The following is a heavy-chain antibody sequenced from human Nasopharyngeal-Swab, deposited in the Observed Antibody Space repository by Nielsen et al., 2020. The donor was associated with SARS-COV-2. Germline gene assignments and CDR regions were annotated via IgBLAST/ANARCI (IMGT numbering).Heavy chain of an antibody. CDR3: ARSHDYGGNWFY. Sequence: GGSLRLSCKGSGYSFTSYWIGWVRQMPGKGLEWMGIIYPGDSDTRYSPSFQGQVTISADKSISTAYLQWSSLKASDTAMYNCARSHDYGGNWFYWGQGTLVTVSS. D-gene: IGHD4-23*01. J-gene: IGHJ4*02. CDR2: IYPGDSDT. V-gene: IGHV5-51*03. CDR1: GYSFTSYW.